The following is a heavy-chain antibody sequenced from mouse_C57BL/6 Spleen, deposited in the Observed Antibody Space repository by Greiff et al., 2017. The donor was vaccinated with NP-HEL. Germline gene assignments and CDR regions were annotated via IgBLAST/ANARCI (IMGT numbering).Heavy chain of an antibody. CDR1: GYAFSSSW. CDR2: IYPGDGDT. Sequence: QVQLQQSGPELVKPGASVKISCKASGYAFSSSWMNWVKQRPGKGLEWIGRIYPGDGDTNYNGKFKGKATLTADKSSSTAYMQLSSLTSEDSAVYFCARSDYDGGVGAWFAYWGQGTLVTVSA. V-gene: IGHV1-82*01. J-gene: IGHJ3*01. D-gene: IGHD2-4*01. CDR3: ARSDYDGGVGAWFAY.